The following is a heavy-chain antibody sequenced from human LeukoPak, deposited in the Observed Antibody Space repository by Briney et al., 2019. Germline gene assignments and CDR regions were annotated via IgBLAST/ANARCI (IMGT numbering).Heavy chain of an antibody. Sequence: KPSQTLSLTCAISGDSVSSNSAAWNWIRQSPSRGLEWLGRTYYRSKWYNDYAVSVKSRITINPDTSKNQFSLQLNSVTPEDTAVYYCARDQLDTGYSYGYGTPEFDYWGQGTLVTVSS. J-gene: IGHJ4*02. CDR3: ARDQLDTGYSYGYGTPEFDY. V-gene: IGHV6-1*01. CDR1: GDSVSSNSAA. D-gene: IGHD5-18*01. CDR2: TYYRSKWYN.